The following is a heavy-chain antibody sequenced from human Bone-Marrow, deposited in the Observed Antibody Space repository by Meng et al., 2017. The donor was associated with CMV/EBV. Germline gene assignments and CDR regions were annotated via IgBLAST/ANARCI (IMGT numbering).Heavy chain of an antibody. D-gene: IGHD3-22*01. V-gene: IGHV1-69*10. CDR3: AREGYYYDSSGYYVTYYYYGMDV. CDR2: IIPILGIA. CDR1: GGTFSSYA. J-gene: IGHJ6*02. Sequence: SVKVSCKASGGTFSSYAISWVRQAPGQGLEWMGGIIPILGIANYAQKFQGRVTITADKSTSTAYMELSSLRSEDTAVYYCAREGYYYDSSGYYVTYYYYGMDVWAQGPT.